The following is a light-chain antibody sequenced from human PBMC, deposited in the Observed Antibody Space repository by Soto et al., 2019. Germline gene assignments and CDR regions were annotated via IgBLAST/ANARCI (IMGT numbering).Light chain of an antibody. CDR3: QQSKSFPLT. V-gene: IGKV1-12*01. J-gene: IGKJ4*01. CDR1: QDINSW. CDR2: IAS. Sequence: IQMTQSPSSVSASVGDRVTITCRASQDINSWLTWYQQKPGKAPKVLIYIASRLQPGVPSRFSGRGSGTDFSLTISNLQPEDFATYFCQQSKSFPLTFGGGTKVEIK.